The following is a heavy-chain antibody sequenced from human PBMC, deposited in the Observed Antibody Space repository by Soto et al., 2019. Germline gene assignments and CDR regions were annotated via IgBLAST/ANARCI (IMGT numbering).Heavy chain of an antibody. CDR1: GFTFGDYA. Sequence: VVSGFTFGDYAMHWVRLGPGRGLEWVAGISWNGRNIAYADSVRGRFTISRDNTKNSVYLQMNSLRPEDTASYHSVKHPQREAGDVSFDSWGQGTRVTVSS. CDR3: VKHPQREAGDVSFDS. CDR2: ISWNGRNI. V-gene: IGHV3-9*01. J-gene: IGHJ4*02.